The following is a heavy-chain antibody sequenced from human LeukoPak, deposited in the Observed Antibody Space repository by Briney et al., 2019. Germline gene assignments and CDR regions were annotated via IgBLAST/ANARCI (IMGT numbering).Heavy chain of an antibody. Sequence: ASVKVSCKASGYTFTSYAMNWVRQAPGQGLEWMGGINTDTGNPTYAQGFTGRFVFSLDTSVSTAYLQISSLKAEDTAVYYCARGKGYCSSTRCYGVYWFDPWGQGTLVTVSS. CDR2: INTDTGNP. J-gene: IGHJ5*02. D-gene: IGHD2-2*01. CDR1: GYTFTSYA. CDR3: ARGKGYCSSTRCYGVYWFDP. V-gene: IGHV7-4-1*02.